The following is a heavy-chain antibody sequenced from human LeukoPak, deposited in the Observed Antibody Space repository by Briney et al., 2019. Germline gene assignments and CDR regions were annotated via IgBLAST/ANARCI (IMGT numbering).Heavy chain of an antibody. V-gene: IGHV4-59*12. CDR1: GGSISSYY. D-gene: IGHD5-18*01. CDR3: ARTHTDNYYYGMDV. CDR2: IYYSGST. J-gene: IGHJ6*02. Sequence: SETLSLTCTVSGGSISSYYWSWIRQPPGKGLEWIGYIYYSGSTNYNPSLKSRVTISVDTSKNQFSLKLSSVTAADTAVYYCARTHTDNYYYGMDVWGQGTTVTVSS.